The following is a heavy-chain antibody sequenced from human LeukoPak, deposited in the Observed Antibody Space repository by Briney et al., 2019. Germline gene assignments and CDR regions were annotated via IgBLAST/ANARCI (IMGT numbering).Heavy chain of an antibody. Sequence: GGSLRLSCTASGFTFGDYAMSWVRQAPGKGPEWVGFIRRKANGGTTEYAASVKGRITISRDDSKSIAYLQMNSLKTEDTAVYYCTSGLYYDSWSDLFDYWGQGTLVTVSS. J-gene: IGHJ4*02. CDR2: IRRKANGGTT. CDR1: GFTFGDYA. V-gene: IGHV3-49*04. D-gene: IGHD3-3*01. CDR3: TSGLYYDSWSDLFDY.